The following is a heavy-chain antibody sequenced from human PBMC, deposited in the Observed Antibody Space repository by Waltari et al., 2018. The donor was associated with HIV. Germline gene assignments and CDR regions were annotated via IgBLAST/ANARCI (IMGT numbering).Heavy chain of an antibody. D-gene: IGHD6-19*01. CDR3: ARDPAGYNSGWYNIYYYGMDV. V-gene: IGHV3-7*01. CDR1: GFTFSSYW. Sequence: EVQLVESGGGLVQPGGSLRLSCAASGFTFSSYWMSWVRQAPGKGLEWCANIKHDGSEKYYVDSVEGRFTISRDNAKNSLYVQLNSLRAEDTAVYYCARDPAGYNSGWYNIYYYGMDVWGQGTTVTVSS. J-gene: IGHJ6*02. CDR2: IKHDGSEK.